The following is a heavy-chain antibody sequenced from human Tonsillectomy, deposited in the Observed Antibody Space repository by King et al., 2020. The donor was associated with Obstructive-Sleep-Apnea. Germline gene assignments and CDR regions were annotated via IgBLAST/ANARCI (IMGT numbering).Heavy chain of an antibody. CDR1: GFTFSSYG. CDR3: AKELIAAAATGGMDV. Sequence: VQLVESGGGVDQPGRSLRLSCTASGFTFSSYGMHWVRQAPGKGLEWVAVISYDGSNKYYIDSVKGRFTISRDNSKNTLYLQMNSLRPEDTAVYYCAKELIAAAATGGMDVWGQGTTVTVSS. D-gene: IGHD6-13*01. J-gene: IGHJ6*02. V-gene: IGHV3-30*18. CDR2: ISYDGSNK.